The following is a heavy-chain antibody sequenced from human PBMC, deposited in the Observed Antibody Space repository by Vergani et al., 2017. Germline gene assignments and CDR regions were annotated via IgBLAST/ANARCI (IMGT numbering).Heavy chain of an antibody. V-gene: IGHV1-2*04. CDR1: GYTFTGYY. J-gene: IGHJ4*02. D-gene: IGHD3-3*01. CDR2: INPNSGGT. Sequence: QVQLVQSGAEVKKPGASVKVSCKASGYTFTGYYMHWVRQAPGQGLEWMGWINPNSGGTNYAQKFQGWVTMTRDTSISTAYMELSRLRSDDTAVYYCARAASGRFLEWLLADWGERTLVTVYS. CDR3: ARAASGRFLEWLLAD.